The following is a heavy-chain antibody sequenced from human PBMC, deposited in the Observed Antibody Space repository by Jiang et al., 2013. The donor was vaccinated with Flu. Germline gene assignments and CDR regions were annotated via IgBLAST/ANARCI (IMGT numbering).Heavy chain of an antibody. CDR1: GGTFNSQT. CDR2: IIPIFGTA. J-gene: IGHJ4*02. Sequence: SSVKVSCKSSGGTFNSQTITWVQQAPGQGLEWMGGIIPIFGTANYAQKFQGRVTITADESTSTAYMELSSLRSEDTAVYYCASAKYGDPWYFDYWGQGTLVTVSS. CDR3: ASAKYGDPWYFDY. D-gene: IGHD4-17*01. V-gene: IGHV1-69*01.